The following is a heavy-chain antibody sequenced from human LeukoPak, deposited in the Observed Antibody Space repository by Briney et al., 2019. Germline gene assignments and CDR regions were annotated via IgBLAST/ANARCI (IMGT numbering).Heavy chain of an antibody. CDR2: ISGSGGST. V-gene: IGHV3-23*01. CDR3: AKGPRGGVVVTAMYFYY. CDR1: GFTFSSYA. D-gene: IGHD2-21*02. Sequence: GGSLRLSCAASGFTFSSYAMSWVRQAPGKGLEWVSAISGSGGSTYYADSVKGRFTISRDNSKNALYLQMNSLRAEDTAVYYCAKGPRGGVVVTAMYFYYWGQGTLVTVSS. J-gene: IGHJ4*02.